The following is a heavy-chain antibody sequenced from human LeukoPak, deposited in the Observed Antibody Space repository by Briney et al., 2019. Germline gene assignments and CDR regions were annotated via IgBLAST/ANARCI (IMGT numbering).Heavy chain of an antibody. J-gene: IGHJ6*04. CDR2: IYHSGST. CDR1: GGSISSSNW. V-gene: IGHV4-4*02. Sequence: PSETLSLTCAVSGGSISSSNWWSWVRQPPGKGLEWIGEIYHSGSTNYNPSLKSRVTISVDKSKNQVSLKLSSVTAADTAVYYCARDCSSTSCYNYYYGMDVWGKGTTVTVSS. CDR3: ARDCSSTSCYNYYYGMDV. D-gene: IGHD2-2*02.